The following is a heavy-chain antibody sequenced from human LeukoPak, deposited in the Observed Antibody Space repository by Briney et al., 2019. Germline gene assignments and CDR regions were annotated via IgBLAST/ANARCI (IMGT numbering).Heavy chain of an antibody. CDR1: GYTFTSYA. D-gene: IGHD6-19*01. J-gene: IGHJ4*02. Sequence: ASVKVSCNASGYTFTSYAMHWVRQAPGQRLEWMGWINAGNGNTKYSQKFQGRVTITRDTSASTAYMELSSLRSEDTAVYYCALETTSGWSHDYWGQGTLVTVSS. CDR2: INAGNGNT. CDR3: ALETTSGWSHDY. V-gene: IGHV1-3*01.